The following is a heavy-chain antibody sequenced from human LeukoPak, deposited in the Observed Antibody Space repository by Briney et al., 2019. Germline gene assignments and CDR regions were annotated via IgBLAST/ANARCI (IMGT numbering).Heavy chain of an antibody. V-gene: IGHV3-30*05. D-gene: IGHD6-13*01. CDR1: GFTFSTYG. J-gene: IGHJ1*01. Sequence: GGSLRLSCAASGFTFSTYGMHWVRQAPGKGLEWVAAISHDGSNKYHADSVKGRFTIPRDNSKNTVYLQMNSLRAEDTAVYFCAGSPKYSSSWYEYFQHWGQGTLVTVSS. CDR2: ISHDGSNK. CDR3: AGSPKYSSSWYEYFQH.